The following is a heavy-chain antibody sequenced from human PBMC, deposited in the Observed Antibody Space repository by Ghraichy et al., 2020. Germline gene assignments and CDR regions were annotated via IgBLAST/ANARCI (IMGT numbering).Heavy chain of an antibody. CDR2: IYYSGST. D-gene: IGHD3-3*01. J-gene: IGHJ6*03. Sequence: SETLSLTCTVSGGSISSSSYYWGWIRQPPRKGLEWIGNIYYSGSTYYNPSLKSRVTISVDTSKNQFSLKLSSVTAADTAVYYCVRFWSGYYRGAAAYMDVWGKGTTVTVSS. V-gene: IGHV4-39*01. CDR3: VRFWSGYYRGAAAYMDV. CDR1: GGSISSSSYY.